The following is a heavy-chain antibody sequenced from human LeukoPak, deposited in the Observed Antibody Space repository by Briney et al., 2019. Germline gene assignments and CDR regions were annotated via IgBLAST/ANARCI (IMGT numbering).Heavy chain of an antibody. D-gene: IGHD6-19*01. CDR2: IYYSGST. V-gene: IGHV4-39*07. J-gene: IGHJ4*02. Sequence: SETLSLTCTVSGGSISSSSYYWGWIRQPPGKGLEWIGSIYYSGSTYYNPSLKSRVTISVDTSKNQFSLKLSSVTAADTAVYYCARYLSSGWPDYWGQGTLVTVSS. CDR1: GGSISSSSYY. CDR3: ARYLSSGWPDY.